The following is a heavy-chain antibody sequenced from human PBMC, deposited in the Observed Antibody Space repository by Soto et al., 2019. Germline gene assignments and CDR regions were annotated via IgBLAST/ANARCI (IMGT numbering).Heavy chain of an antibody. CDR3: ARVSAVAGSFEY. CDR1: GGSISSSNW. Sequence: QVQLQESGPGLVKPSGTLSLTCAVPGGSISSSNWWSWVRQPPGKGLQWIGEIYHSGSTNYNPSLKSRVTISIDNSKNQFSLKLSYVTAADTAVYYCARVSAVAGSFEYWGQGTLVTVSS. D-gene: IGHD6-19*01. V-gene: IGHV4-4*02. J-gene: IGHJ4*02. CDR2: IYHSGST.